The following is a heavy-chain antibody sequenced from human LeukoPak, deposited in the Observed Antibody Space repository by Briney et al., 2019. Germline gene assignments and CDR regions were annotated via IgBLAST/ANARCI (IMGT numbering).Heavy chain of an antibody. CDR3: AKKWGVGTTTLDYFDY. Sequence: PGGSLRLSCAASEFTFSDYYMSWIRQAPGKGLEWVSGISGSAGSTYYADSVKGRFTISRDNSKNTLYLQMNSLTDDDTAVYYCAKKWGVGTTTLDYFDYWGQGTLVTVSS. CDR2: ISGSAGST. D-gene: IGHD1-26*01. J-gene: IGHJ4*02. CDR1: EFTFSDYY. V-gene: IGHV3-23*01.